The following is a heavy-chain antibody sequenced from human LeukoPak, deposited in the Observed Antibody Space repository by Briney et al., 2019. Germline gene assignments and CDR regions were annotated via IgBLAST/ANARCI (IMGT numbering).Heavy chain of an antibody. CDR1: GFTFSSYA. CDR2: ISGSGGST. CDR3: AKDWGTMIVVVITPGAFDI. J-gene: IGHJ3*02. D-gene: IGHD3-22*01. V-gene: IGHV3-23*01. Sequence: GGSLRLSCAASGFTFSSYAMSWVRQAPGKGLEWVSAISGSGGSTYYAGSVKGRFTISRDNSKNTLYLQMNSLRAEDTAVYYCAKDWGTMIVVVITPGAFDIWGQGTMVTVSS.